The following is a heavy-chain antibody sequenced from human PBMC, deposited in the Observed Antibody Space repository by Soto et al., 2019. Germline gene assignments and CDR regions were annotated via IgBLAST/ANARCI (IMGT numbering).Heavy chain of an antibody. Sequence: EVQLVESGGGSVQPEESLRLSCIASGFTFSMHWMSWVRQAPGKGLEWVARIKQDGGEKYYVDSVKGRFTVSRDNAKNSLYLQVHSLSADDAGIYYCVRDQLILPADDFYYGVDVWGQGTTVTVSS. CDR3: VRDQLILPADDFYYGVDV. CDR1: GFTFSMHW. J-gene: IGHJ6*02. CDR2: IKQDGGEK. V-gene: IGHV3-7*03.